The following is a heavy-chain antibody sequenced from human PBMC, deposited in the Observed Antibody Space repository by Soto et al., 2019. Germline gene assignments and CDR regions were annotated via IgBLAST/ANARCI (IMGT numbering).Heavy chain of an antibody. D-gene: IGHD2-15*01. CDR3: AREGYCSGGTCYSYGMDV. CDR2: VTGYNGNT. Sequence: ASVKVSCKASGYTFSSYGITWVRQAPGPGLEWLGWVTGYNGNTNYNQKVQGRATMTTDTTTTTAYMELRSLGSDDTAVYFCAREGYCSGGTCYSYGMDVWGKGTTVTVS. J-gene: IGHJ6*04. CDR1: GYTFSSYG. V-gene: IGHV1-18*01.